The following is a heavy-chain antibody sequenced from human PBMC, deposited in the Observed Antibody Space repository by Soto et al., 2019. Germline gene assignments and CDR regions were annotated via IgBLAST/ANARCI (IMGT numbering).Heavy chain of an antibody. CDR3: ARDRYYYGSGSYYYYYYGMDV. CDR2: INPSGGST. CDR1: GYTFTSYY. V-gene: IGHV1-46*01. Sequence: ASVKVSCKASGYTFTSYYMHWVRQAPGQGLEWMGIINPSGGSTSYAQKFQGRVTMTRDTSTSTVYMELSSLRSEDTAVYYCARDRYYYGSGSYYYYYYGMDVWGQGTTVTVSS. J-gene: IGHJ6*02. D-gene: IGHD3-10*01.